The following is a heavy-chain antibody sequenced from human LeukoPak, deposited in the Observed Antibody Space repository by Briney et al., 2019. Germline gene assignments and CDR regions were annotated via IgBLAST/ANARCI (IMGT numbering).Heavy chain of an antibody. J-gene: IGHJ4*02. V-gene: IGHV3-21*01. Sequence: GGSLRLSCAASGFTFSSYSMTWVRQAPGKGLEWVSIISSGSSAIFSADALKGRFTISRDDAKNLLYLDMNSLRAEDTAVYYCARGHTAVTRHFDFWGQGTLVTVSS. CDR1: GFTFSSYS. CDR2: ISSGSSAI. CDR3: ARGHTAVTRHFDF. D-gene: IGHD4-17*01.